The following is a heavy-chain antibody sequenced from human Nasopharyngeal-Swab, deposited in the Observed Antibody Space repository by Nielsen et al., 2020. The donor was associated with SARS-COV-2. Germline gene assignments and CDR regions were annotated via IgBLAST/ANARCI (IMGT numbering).Heavy chain of an antibody. CDR3: ARRKTSPYFDP. CDR1: GGSINRNSYY. CDR2: VYFDGTT. Sequence: SETLSLTCTVSGGSINRNSYYWGWIRQTPGKGLEWIGSVYFDGTTYYNPSLKTRVTISADTSKNQFSLRLTSVTAADTAVYFCARRKTSPYFDPWGQGTLVTVSS. V-gene: IGHV4-39*01. J-gene: IGHJ5*02.